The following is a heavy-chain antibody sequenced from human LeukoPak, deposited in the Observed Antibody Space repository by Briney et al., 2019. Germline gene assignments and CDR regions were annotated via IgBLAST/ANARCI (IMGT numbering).Heavy chain of an antibody. CDR2: ISTSGGGT. CDR1: GFTFSNYA. J-gene: IGHJ4*02. Sequence: PGGSLRLSCAASGFTFSNYAMSWVRQAPGMGLEWVSIISTSGGGTYYADSVKGRFTISRDNSKNTLYLQMNSLRAEDTAVYYCAREEMAFDYWGQGTLVTVSS. CDR3: AREEMAFDY. V-gene: IGHV3-23*01. D-gene: IGHD5-24*01.